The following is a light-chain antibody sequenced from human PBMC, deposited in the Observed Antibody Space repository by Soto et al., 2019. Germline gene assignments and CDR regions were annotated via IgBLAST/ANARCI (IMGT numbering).Light chain of an antibody. V-gene: IGLV2-8*01. Sequence: QSVLTQPPSASGSPGQSVTISCTGTNIDVGRYNYVSWYQQHPGKAPKLMISEVNKRASGVPDRFSGSKSGNTASLTVSGLQAEDEADYYCSSYAGTPFVFGTGTKVTVL. CDR1: NIDVGRYNY. J-gene: IGLJ1*01. CDR3: SSYAGTPFV. CDR2: EVN.